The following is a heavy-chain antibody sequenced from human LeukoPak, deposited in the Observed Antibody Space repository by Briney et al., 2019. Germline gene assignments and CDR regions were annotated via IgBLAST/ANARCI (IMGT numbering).Heavy chain of an antibody. CDR3: ARCLLFSSTSCYDY. V-gene: IGHV4-34*01. CDR1: GGSFSGYY. D-gene: IGHD2-2*01. Sequence: SETLSLTCAVYGGSFSGYYWSWIRQPPGKGLEWIGEINHSGSTNYNPSLKSRVTISVDTSKKQFSLKLSSVTAADTAVYYCARCLLFSSTSCYDYWGQGTLVTVSS. J-gene: IGHJ4*02. CDR2: INHSGST.